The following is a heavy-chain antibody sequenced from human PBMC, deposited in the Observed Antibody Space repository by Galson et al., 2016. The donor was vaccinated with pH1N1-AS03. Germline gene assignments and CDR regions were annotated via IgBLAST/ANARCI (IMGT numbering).Heavy chain of an antibody. D-gene: IGHD1-26*01. CDR1: GDAIGSYY. Sequence: SETLSLTCTVSGDAIGSYYWSWIRQPAGKGLQWIGRVYTSGSTNYNPSLKSRVTMSVDISKNQFSLKLNSVTAADTAVYYCAGLVGGSLDYWGQGTLVTVPS. J-gene: IGHJ4*02. CDR2: VYTSGST. V-gene: IGHV4-4*07. CDR3: AGLVGGSLDY.